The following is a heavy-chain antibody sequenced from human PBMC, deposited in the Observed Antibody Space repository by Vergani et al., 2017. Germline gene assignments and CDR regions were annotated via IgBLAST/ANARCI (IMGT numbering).Heavy chain of an antibody. CDR3: ARPAWGSYRVPTYLDH. CDR1: GYMFNSYW. Sequence: EVQLVQSGAEVKEPGEFLKISCKASGYMFNSYWIGWVRQMPGKGLEWMGIIYPGDSDARYSPSFQGQVTISADRSISTTYLQWSSLKASDTAIYYCARPAWGSYRVPTYLDHRGRGTPVTVSS. V-gene: IGHV5-51*01. CDR2: IYPGDSDA. D-gene: IGHD3-16*02. J-gene: IGHJ4*02.